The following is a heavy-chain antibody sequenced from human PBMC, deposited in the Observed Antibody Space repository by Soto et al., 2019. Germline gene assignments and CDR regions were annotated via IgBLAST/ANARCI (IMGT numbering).Heavy chain of an antibody. CDR1: GGSISSSSYY. V-gene: IGHV4-39*07. CDR3: ARDEDASAFDI. J-gene: IGHJ3*02. Sequence: SETLSLTCTVSGGSISSSSYYWGWIRQPPGKGLEWIGSIYYSGSTYYNPSLKSRVTISVDTSKNQFSLKLSSVTAADTAVYYCARDEDASAFDIWGQGTMVTVSS. CDR2: IYYSGST.